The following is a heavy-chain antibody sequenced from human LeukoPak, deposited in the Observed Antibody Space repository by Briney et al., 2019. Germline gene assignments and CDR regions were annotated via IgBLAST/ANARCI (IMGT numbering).Heavy chain of an antibody. D-gene: IGHD6-13*01. CDR1: GFTFSNYE. J-gene: IGHJ4*02. CDR3: ARARIAAPLLDY. CDR2: ISDNGRTS. V-gene: IGHV3-48*03. Sequence: PGGSLRLSCAPSGFTFSNYEMNWVRQTPGKGLEWVSYISDNGRTSYYADSVKGRFTISRDNAKNSLYLQMNSLRVEDTSVYYCARARIAAPLLDYWGQGTLVTVSS.